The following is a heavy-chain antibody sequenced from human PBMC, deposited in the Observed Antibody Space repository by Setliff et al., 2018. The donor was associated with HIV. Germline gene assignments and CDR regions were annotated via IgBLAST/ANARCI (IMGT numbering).Heavy chain of an antibody. D-gene: IGHD2-15*01. CDR1: GDSIGFSGYF. J-gene: IGHJ5*02. CDR3: ARDLVVVAPYYCFDP. CDR2: IYYSGST. Sequence: SETLSLTCTVSGDSIGFSGYFWSWIRQHPGKGLEWIGYIYYSGSTFYNPSLKSRVTMTRDTSTNTAYMELNSLTSDDTAVYYCARDLVVVAPYYCFDPWGQGTLVTVSS. V-gene: IGHV4-31*03.